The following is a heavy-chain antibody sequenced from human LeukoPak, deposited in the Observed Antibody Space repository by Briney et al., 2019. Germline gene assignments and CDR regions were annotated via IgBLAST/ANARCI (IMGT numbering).Heavy chain of an antibody. CDR3: ASFYDFWSGPCDY. Sequence: PSETLSLTCTVSGGSISSGDYYWGWLRQPPGKGLEWIGYIYYSGSTYYNPSLRSRVTISVDTSKNQFSLKLSSVTAADTAVYYCASFYDFWSGPCDYWGQGTLVTVSS. V-gene: IGHV4-30-4*01. CDR1: GGSISSGDYY. J-gene: IGHJ4*02. D-gene: IGHD3-3*01. CDR2: IYYSGST.